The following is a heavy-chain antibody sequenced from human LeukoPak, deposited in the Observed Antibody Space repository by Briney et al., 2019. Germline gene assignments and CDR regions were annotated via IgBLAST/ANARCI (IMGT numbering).Heavy chain of an antibody. CDR2: INHSGST. CDR3: ARRTTVTIPFGY. D-gene: IGHD4-11*01. V-gene: IGHV4-34*01. J-gene: IGHJ4*02. Sequence: SETLSLTCAVYGGSFSGYYWSWIRQPPGKGLEWIGEINHSGSTNYNPSLKSRVTISVDTSKNQFSLKLSSVTAADTAVYYCARRTTVTIPFGYWGQGTLVTVSS. CDR1: GGSFSGYY.